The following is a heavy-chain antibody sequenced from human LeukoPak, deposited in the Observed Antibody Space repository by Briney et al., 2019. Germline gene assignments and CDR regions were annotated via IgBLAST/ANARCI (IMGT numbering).Heavy chain of an antibody. Sequence: GGSLRLSCAASGFTFSDYYMTWIRQAPGRGLEWISYINGSSSDTKYADSVKGRFTVSRVNATNSLYLQMNSLRDEDTAVYYCATVHCSGGSCYDGSYYGMDVWGQGTTVTVSS. CDR1: GFTFSDYY. V-gene: IGHV3-11*06. D-gene: IGHD2-15*01. CDR3: ATVHCSGGSCYDGSYYGMDV. CDR2: INGSSSDT. J-gene: IGHJ6*02.